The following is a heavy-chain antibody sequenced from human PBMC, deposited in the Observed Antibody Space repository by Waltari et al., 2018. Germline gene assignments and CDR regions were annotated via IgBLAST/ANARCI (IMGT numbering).Heavy chain of an antibody. V-gene: IGHV4-59*01. CDR3: ARDDWAGAPDY. CDR2: IYYSGST. D-gene: IGHD6-19*01. CDR1: GGSISSYY. J-gene: IGHJ4*02. Sequence: QVQLQESGPGLVKPSETLSLTCTVSGGSISSYYWSWIRQPPGKGLEWIGDIYYSGSTNYSPSLKSRVTISVDTSKNQFSLKLSSVTAADTAVDYCARDDWAGAPDYWGQGTLVTVSS.